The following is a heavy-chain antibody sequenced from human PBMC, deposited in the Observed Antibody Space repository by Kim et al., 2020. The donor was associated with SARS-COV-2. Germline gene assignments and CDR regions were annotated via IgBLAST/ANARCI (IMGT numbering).Heavy chain of an antibody. Sequence: GGSLRLSCAASGFTFSGSAMHWVRQASGKGLEWVGRIRSKANSYATAYAASVKGRFTISRDDAKNTAYLQMNSLKTEDTAVYYCTRLGLSCRPFDPWGQGALLTVSS. CDR2: IRSKANSYAT. J-gene: IGHJ5*02. CDR1: GFTFSGSA. CDR3: TRLGLSCRPFDP. D-gene: IGHD2-15*01. V-gene: IGHV3-73*01.